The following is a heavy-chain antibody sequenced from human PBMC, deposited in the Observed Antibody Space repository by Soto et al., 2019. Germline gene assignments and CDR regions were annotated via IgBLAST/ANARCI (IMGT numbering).Heavy chain of an antibody. Sequence: GGSLRLSCAASGFTFSSYGMHWVRQAPGKGLEWVAVIWYDGSNKYYADSVKGRFTISRDNSKNTLYLQMNSLRAEDTAVYYCARDGGADYYYYGMDVWGQGTTVTVSS. CDR3: ARDGGADYYYYGMDV. D-gene: IGHD3-16*01. V-gene: IGHV3-33*01. J-gene: IGHJ6*02. CDR2: IWYDGSNK. CDR1: GFTFSSYG.